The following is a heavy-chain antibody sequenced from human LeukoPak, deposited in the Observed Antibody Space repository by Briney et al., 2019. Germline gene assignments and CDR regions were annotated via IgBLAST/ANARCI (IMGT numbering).Heavy chain of an antibody. CDR3: ARDRASGIVDY. Sequence: ASVKVSCKASGYTFTSYVINWLLQAPGQGVECMGWISPYNGNTNYAKKLQGTVTMTTDTSTRPATMELRSRRSDDPTVCLCARDRASGIVDYWGQGTLVTVSS. J-gene: IGHJ4*02. CDR1: GYTFTSYV. D-gene: IGHD6-13*01. CDR2: ISPYNGNT. V-gene: IGHV1-18*01.